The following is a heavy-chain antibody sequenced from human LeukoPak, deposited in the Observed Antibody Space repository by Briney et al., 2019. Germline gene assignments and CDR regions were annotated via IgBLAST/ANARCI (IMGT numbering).Heavy chain of an antibody. Sequence: SGGSLRLSCAASGFTFSSYSMNWVRQAPGKGPEWVSSISGSSSYIYYADSMKGRFTISRDNAKNSLYLQMNSLRAEDTAVYYCARASLEWLYYYYGMDVWGQGTTVTVSS. CDR3: ARASLEWLYYYYGMDV. CDR1: GFTFSSYS. CDR2: ISGSSSYI. D-gene: IGHD3-3*01. V-gene: IGHV3-21*01. J-gene: IGHJ6*02.